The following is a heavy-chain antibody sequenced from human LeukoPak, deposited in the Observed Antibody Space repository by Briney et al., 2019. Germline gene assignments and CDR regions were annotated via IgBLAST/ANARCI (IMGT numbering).Heavy chain of an antibody. Sequence: PGESLKISCKVSGYSFTNYWITWVRQMPGKGLEWMGRIDPSDSYTKYSPSFQGLVSISADKSIATAYLQWSSLGASDTAMYSCARHAGDGGAFDVWGQGTMVTVSS. J-gene: IGHJ3*01. V-gene: IGHV5-10-1*01. CDR3: ARHAGDGGAFDV. CDR1: GYSFTNYW. CDR2: IDPSDSYT. D-gene: IGHD2-2*01.